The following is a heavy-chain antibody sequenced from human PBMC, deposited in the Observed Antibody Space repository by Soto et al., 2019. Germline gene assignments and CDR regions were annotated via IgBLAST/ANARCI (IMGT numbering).Heavy chain of an antibody. CDR2: IIPIFGTA. CDR3: ARVLGYYDSSAADEV. D-gene: IGHD3-22*01. CDR1: GGTFSSYA. J-gene: IGHJ3*01. Sequence: QVQLVQSGAEVKKPGSSVKVSCKASGGTFSSYAISWVRQAPGQGLEWMGGIIPIFGTANYAQKFQGRVTIXXDXSXXTAYMELSSLRSEDTAVYYCARVLGYYDSSAADEVWGQGTMVTVSS. V-gene: IGHV1-69*12.